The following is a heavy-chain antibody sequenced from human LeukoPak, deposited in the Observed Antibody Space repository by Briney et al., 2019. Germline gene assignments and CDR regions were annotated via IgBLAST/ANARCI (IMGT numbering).Heavy chain of an antibody. CDR2: IIPIFGTA. CDR1: GGTFSSYA. V-gene: IGHV1-69*05. CDR3: ARTGGYLYGSGKNYYYMDV. Sequence: ASVKVSCKASGGTFSSYAISWVRQAPGQGLEWMGGIIPIFGTANYAQKFQGRVSMTTDTSTSTAYMELRSLRSDDTAVYYCARTGGYLYGSGKNYYYMDVWGKGTTVTISS. J-gene: IGHJ6*03. D-gene: IGHD3-10*01.